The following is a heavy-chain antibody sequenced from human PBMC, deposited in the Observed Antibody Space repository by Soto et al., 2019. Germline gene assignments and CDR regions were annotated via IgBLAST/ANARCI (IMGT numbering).Heavy chain of an antibody. J-gene: IGHJ3*02. D-gene: IGHD2-2*01. Sequence: PGGSLRLSCAASGFTFSSYWMSWVRQAPGKGLEWVANIKQDGSEKYYVDSVKGRFTISRDNAKNSLYLQMNSLRAEDTAVYYCARSRSGWGRRRTFAAGTSCRLDIWGQGTMVTVSS. CDR3: ARSRSGWGRRRTFAAGTSCRLDI. V-gene: IGHV3-7*01. CDR2: IKQDGSEK. CDR1: GFTFSSYW.